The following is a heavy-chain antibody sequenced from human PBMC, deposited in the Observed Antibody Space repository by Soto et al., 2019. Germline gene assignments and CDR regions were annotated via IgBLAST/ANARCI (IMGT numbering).Heavy chain of an antibody. J-gene: IGHJ4*02. D-gene: IGHD3-22*01. Sequence: GGSLRLSCAASGFTFSTYGMHWVRQAPGKGLEWVAVIWYDGSNKYYADSVKGRFTISRDNSKNTLYLQMNSLRAEDTAVYYCARDLGYYDSSGHWGQGTLVTVSS. CDR1: GFTFSTYG. V-gene: IGHV3-33*01. CDR3: ARDLGYYDSSGH. CDR2: IWYDGSNK.